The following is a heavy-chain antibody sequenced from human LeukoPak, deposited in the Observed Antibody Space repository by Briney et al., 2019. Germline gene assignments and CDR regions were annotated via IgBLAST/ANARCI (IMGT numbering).Heavy chain of an antibody. CDR3: AKDIFYYGSGSYYNGPNYYYGMDV. V-gene: IGHV3-23*01. D-gene: IGHD3-10*01. J-gene: IGHJ6*02. Sequence: GGSLRLSCAASGFTFSDYYMSWIRQAPGKGLEWVSAISGSGGSTYYADSVKGRFTISRDNSKNTLYLQMNSLRAEDTAVYYCAKDIFYYGSGSYYNGPNYYYGMDVWGQGTTVTVSS. CDR1: GFTFSDYY. CDR2: ISGSGGST.